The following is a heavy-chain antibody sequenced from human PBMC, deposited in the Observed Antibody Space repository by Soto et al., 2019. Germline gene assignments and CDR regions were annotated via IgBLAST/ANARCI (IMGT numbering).Heavy chain of an antibody. V-gene: IGHV3-21*06. CDR3: AREKWYSTSFLDL. Sequence: GGSLRLSCAASGFSFSSHSLHWVRQAPGKGLEWVSFISKNIIDTSHADSVKGRFTISRDNAKNTLHLQMHSLTIEDTAVYYGAREKWYSTSFLDLWGQGSLVTVSS. CDR2: ISKNIIDT. CDR1: GFSFSSHS. D-gene: IGHD1-26*01. J-gene: IGHJ5*02.